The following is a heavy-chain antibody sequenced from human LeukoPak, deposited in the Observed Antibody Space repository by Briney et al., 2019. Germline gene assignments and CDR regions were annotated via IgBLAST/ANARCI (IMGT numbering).Heavy chain of an antibody. J-gene: IGHJ5*02. Sequence: GGSLRLSCAASGFTFSSYWMSWVRQAPGKGLEWVANIMQDGSEKYYVDSVKGRFTISRDNAKNSLYLQMNSLRAEDTAVYYCARSLRLTGSLGFWFDPWGQGTLVTVSS. CDR3: ARSLRLTGSLGFWFDP. V-gene: IGHV3-7*04. CDR1: GFTFSSYW. D-gene: IGHD1-26*01. CDR2: IMQDGSEK.